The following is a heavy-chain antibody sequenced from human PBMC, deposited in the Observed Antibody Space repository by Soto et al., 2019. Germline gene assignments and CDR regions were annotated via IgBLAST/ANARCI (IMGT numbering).Heavy chain of an antibody. Sequence: QVQLVQSGAEVKKPGSSVKVSCKASGGTFSSYTISWVRQAPGQGLEWMGRIIPILGIANYAQKFQGRVSITSYKSTSTAYMGLSSLRSEDTAVYYCAREEYYYGSGAFFDYWGQGTLVTVSS. J-gene: IGHJ4*02. D-gene: IGHD3-10*01. CDR3: AREEYYYGSGAFFDY. CDR1: GGTFSSYT. CDR2: IIPILGIA. V-gene: IGHV1-69*08.